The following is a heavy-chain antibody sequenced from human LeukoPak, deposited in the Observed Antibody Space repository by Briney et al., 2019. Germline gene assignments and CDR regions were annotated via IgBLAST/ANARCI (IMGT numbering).Heavy chain of an antibody. D-gene: IGHD2-2*01. V-gene: IGHV1-18*01. CDR2: ISAYNGNT. J-gene: IGHJ5*02. Sequence: ASVKVSCKASGYTFINYGINWVRQAPGQGLEWMGWISAYNGNTNYAQKLQGRVTMTTDISTSTAYMELRSLRSDDTAVYYCARSYCGGTSCYRDPYNWLDPWGQGTLVTVSS. CDR1: GYTFINYG. CDR3: ARSYCGGTSCYRDPYNWLDP.